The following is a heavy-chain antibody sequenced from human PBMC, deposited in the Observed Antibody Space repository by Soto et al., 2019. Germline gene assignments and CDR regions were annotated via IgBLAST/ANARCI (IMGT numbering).Heavy chain of an antibody. CDR3: ATTEGTNDMVY. D-gene: IGHD2-8*01. J-gene: IGHJ4*02. V-gene: IGHV1-2*02. Sequence: ASVRVSCKASGNTFSDYYIHWVRQAPGQGLEWMGWINPDRGGTDYGGTNYAPKFQDRVTMIRDTSVSTTYMVLSRLTSDDTAVYYCATTEGTNDMVYWGQGTLVTV. CDR1: GNTFSDYY. CDR2: INPDRGGTDYGGT.